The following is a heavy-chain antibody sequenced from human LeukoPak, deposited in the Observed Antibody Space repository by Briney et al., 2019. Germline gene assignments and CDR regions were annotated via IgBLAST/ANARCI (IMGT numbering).Heavy chain of an antibody. D-gene: IGHD4-23*01. CDR1: ASTFRSYS. CDR3: ARDYGGNSNFDY. CDR2: ISSSGSTI. V-gene: IGHV3-48*02. Sequence: GGSLRLSCAASASTFRSYSMNWVRQAPGKGLEWVSYISSSGSTIYYADSVKGRFTISRDNAKNSLYLQMNSLRDEDTAVYYCARDYGGNSNFDYWGQGTLVTVSS. J-gene: IGHJ4*02.